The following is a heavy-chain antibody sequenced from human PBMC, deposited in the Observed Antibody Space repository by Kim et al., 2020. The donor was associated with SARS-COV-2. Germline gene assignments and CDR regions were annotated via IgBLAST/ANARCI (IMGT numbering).Heavy chain of an antibody. Sequence: TYYNPSLKSRVTISVDTSKNQFSLKLSSVTAPDTAMYYCASSGWYPYYLDYWGQGTLVTVSS. J-gene: IGHJ4*02. D-gene: IGHD6-19*01. CDR3: ASSGWYPYYLDY. CDR2: T. V-gene: IGHV4-39*01.